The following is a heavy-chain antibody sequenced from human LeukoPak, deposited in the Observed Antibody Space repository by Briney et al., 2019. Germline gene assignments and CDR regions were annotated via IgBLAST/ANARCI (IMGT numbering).Heavy chain of an antibody. V-gene: IGHV4-39*07. Sequence: SETLSLTCTVSGGSISSSSYYWGWIRQPPGKGLEWIGSIYYSGSTYYNPSLKSRVTKSVDTSKDQFSLKLSSVTAADTAVYYCATKGNSGYDWGDPFDYWGQGTLVTVSS. CDR1: GGSISSSSYY. D-gene: IGHD5-12*01. J-gene: IGHJ4*02. CDR3: ATKGNSGYDWGDPFDY. CDR2: IYYSGST.